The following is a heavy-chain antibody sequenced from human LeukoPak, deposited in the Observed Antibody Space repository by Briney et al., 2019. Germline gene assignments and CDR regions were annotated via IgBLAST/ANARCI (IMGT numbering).Heavy chain of an antibody. CDR3: ARDRCSSTSCYVGVGWFDP. J-gene: IGHJ5*02. V-gene: IGHV4-4*02. Sequence: PSGTLSLTCAVSGGSISGSNWWSWVRPPPGKGLEWIGEIYHSGSTNYNPSLKSRVTISVDKSKNQFSLKLSSVTAADTAVYYCARDRCSSTSCYVGVGWFDPWGQGTLVTVSA. CDR1: GGSISGSNW. D-gene: IGHD2-2*01. CDR2: IYHSGST.